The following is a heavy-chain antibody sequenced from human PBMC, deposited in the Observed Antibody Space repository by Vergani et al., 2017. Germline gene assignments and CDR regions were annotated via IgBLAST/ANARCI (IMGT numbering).Heavy chain of an antibody. D-gene: IGHD3-9*01. CDR2: ISSNGGST. CDR1: GFTFSSYA. J-gene: IGHJ1*01. CDR3: ARPAYDILTGYQH. V-gene: IGHV3-64D*06. Sequence: EVQLVESGGGLVQPGGSLRLSCSASGFTFSSYAMHWVRQAPGKGLEYVSSISSNGGSTYYADSVKGRFTISRDNSKNTLYLQMSSLRAEDTAVYYCARPAYDILTGYQHWGQGTLVTVSS.